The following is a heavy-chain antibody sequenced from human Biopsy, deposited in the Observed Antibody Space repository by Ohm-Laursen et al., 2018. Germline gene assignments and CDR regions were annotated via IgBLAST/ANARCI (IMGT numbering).Heavy chain of an antibody. CDR1: GGTFSDYA. CDR3: AADINVWNVNY. Sequence: GASVKVSCKTSGGTFSDYAISWLRQAPGQGLEWMGGIIPLFGTTNYAQKFQGRVTITADKSTGTAYMDLSSLRSEDTAVYYCAADINVWNVNYWGQGTQVTVSS. J-gene: IGHJ4*02. V-gene: IGHV1-69*06. CDR2: IIPLFGTT. D-gene: IGHD1-1*01.